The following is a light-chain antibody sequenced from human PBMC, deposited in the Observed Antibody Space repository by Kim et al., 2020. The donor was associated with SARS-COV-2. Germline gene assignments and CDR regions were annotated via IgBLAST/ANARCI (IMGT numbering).Light chain of an antibody. J-gene: IGKJ5*01. CDR2: GAS. Sequence: SPGEGATLSCRASQSVSSNLAWYQQKPGRAPRLLIYGASTRATGIPARFSGSGSGTEFTLTISSLQSEDFAVYYCQQYNNWPPITFGQGTRLEIK. CDR1: QSVSSN. V-gene: IGKV3D-15*01. CDR3: QQYNNWPPIT.